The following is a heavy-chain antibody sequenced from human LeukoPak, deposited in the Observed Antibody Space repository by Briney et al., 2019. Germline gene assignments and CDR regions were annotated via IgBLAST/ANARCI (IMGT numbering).Heavy chain of an antibody. V-gene: IGHV3-74*01. D-gene: IGHD5-12*01. J-gene: IGHJ4*02. CDR1: GFTFTTHW. Sequence: GGSLRLSCGASGFTFTTHWIHWVRQAPGKGLVWVSRIKPDGSDTNYADSVKGRFTISRDNAKNAVYLQMNSLRAEDTAVYYCARGKYGGYFIDYWGQGTLVTVSS. CDR2: IKPDGSDT. CDR3: ARGKYGGYFIDY.